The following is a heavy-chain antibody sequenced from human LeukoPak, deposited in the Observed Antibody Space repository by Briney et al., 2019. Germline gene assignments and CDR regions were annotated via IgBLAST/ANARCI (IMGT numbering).Heavy chain of an antibody. J-gene: IGHJ5*02. CDR2: IKQDGSEK. V-gene: IGHV3-7*01. CDR3: GREGGGIFSSQKNSSACPSFAPGAQDP. D-gene: IGHD6-19*01. Sequence: PGGSLRLSCAASGFTFSSYWMSWVRQAPGKGLEWVANIKQDGSEKYYVDSVKGRFTISRDNAKISLYLQMNSLGAEDTAVYYCGREGGGIFSSQKNSSACPSFAPGAQDP. CDR1: GFTFSSYW.